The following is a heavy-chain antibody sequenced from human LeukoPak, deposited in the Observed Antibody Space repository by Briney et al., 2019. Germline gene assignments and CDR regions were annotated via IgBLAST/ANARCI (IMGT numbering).Heavy chain of an antibody. Sequence: GSLRLSCAASGFTFTSYSTSWVRQAPGKGLEWVSSISSDSTYIYYADSVKGRFTISRDNAKNSLYLQMNSLRAEDTAVYYCARAITGQLPNCDYWGQGTLVTVSS. D-gene: IGHD1-20*01. CDR2: ISSDSTYI. CDR1: GFTFTSYS. J-gene: IGHJ4*02. V-gene: IGHV3-21*01. CDR3: ARAITGQLPNCDY.